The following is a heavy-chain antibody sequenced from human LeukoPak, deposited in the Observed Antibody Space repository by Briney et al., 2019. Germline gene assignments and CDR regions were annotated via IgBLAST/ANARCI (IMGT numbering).Heavy chain of an antibody. CDR2: ITPFDGKT. CDR1: GGTFSSYA. D-gene: IGHD3-9*01. J-gene: IGHJ3*02. Sequence: ASVKVSCKASGGTFSSYAISWVRQAPGQGLEWMGWITPFDGKTDYAQKFQGRVTISRDRSMTTAYMELSTLRSEDTAMYFCAHNGDNTGYYFAFDIWGRGTMVTVSS. V-gene: IGHV1-69*10. CDR3: AHNGDNTGYYFAFDI.